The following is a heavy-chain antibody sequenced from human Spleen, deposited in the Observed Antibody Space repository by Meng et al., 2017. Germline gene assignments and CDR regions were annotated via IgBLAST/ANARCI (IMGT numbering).Heavy chain of an antibody. CDR2: ISGSGGST. CDR3: ARPAARDIIEITTGFDY. D-gene: IGHD6-6*01. V-gene: IGHV3-23*01. CDR1: GFYFPNAW. J-gene: IGHJ4*02. Sequence: GGSLRLSCAASGFYFPNAWMTWVRQAPGKGLEWVSVISGSGGSTYYEDSVKGRFTISRDTSKNTVYLQMNSLRAEDTAVYYGARPAARDIIEITTGFDYWGQGTLVTVSS.